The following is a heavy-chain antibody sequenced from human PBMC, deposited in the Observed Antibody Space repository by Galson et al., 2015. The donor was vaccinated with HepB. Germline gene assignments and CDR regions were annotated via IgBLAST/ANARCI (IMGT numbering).Heavy chain of an antibody. CDR2: IYSGGST. D-gene: IGHD2/OR15-2a*01. V-gene: IGHV3-66*01. Sequence: SLRLSCAASGFTVSSNYKSWVRQAPGKGLEWVSVIYSGGSTYYADSVKGRFTNSRDNSKNTLDLQMNSLRPEDTAVYYCARGPRISMPLDIWGQGTMVTVSS. CDR1: GFTVSSNY. CDR3: ARGPRISMPLDI. J-gene: IGHJ3*02.